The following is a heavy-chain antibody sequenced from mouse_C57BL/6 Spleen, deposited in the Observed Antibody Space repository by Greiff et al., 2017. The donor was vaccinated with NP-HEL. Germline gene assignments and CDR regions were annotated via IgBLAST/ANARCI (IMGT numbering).Heavy chain of an antibody. CDR2: IHPNSGST. V-gene: IGHV1-64*01. CDR3: ARKGYYFDY. CDR1: GYTFTSYW. J-gene: IGHJ2*01. Sequence: VQLQQSGAELVKPGASVKLSCKASGYTFTSYWMHWVKQRPGQGLEWIGMIHPNSGSTNYNEKFKSKATLTVDKSSRTAYMQLSSLTSEDSAVYDCARKGYYFDYWGQGTTLTVSS.